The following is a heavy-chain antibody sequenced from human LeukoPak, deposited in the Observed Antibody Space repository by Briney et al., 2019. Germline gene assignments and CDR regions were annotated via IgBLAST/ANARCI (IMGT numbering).Heavy chain of an antibody. J-gene: IGHJ3*01. V-gene: IGHV2-5*02. CDR2: LYWDDSK. CDR1: GFSVSTSGVG. D-gene: IGHD6-6*01. CDR3: AYRRYSTSSFGSFDV. Sequence: ESGHTLVKPTQTLTLTCTFSGFSVSTSGVGVGWIRQPPGKALEWLALLYWDDSKPYNPSLRDRLTITQDTSKNQVVLTMTNMDPADTATYFCAYRRYSTSSFGSFDVWGQGTVVTVSS.